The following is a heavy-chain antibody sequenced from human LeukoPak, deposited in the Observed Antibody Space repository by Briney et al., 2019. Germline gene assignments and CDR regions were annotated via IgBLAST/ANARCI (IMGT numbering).Heavy chain of an antibody. V-gene: IGHV4-59*08. Sequence: PSETLSLTCTVSGGSISSYYWSWIRQPPGKGLEWIGYIYYSGSTNYNPSLKSRVTISVDTSKNQFSLKLSSVTAADTAVYYCATDMTTVTKGNDAFDIWGQGTMVTVSS. CDR3: ATDMTTVTKGNDAFDI. J-gene: IGHJ3*02. CDR2: IYYSGST. CDR1: GGSISSYY. D-gene: IGHD4-17*01.